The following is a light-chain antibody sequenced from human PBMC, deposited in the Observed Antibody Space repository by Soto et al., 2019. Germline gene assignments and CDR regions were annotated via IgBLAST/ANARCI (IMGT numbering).Light chain of an antibody. Sequence: EIVLTQSPATLSLSPGERATLSCRASQSVGSYLAWFQQKPGQAPRLLIYDASTRATGIPARFSGSGSGTDFTLTISSLEPEDFAVYYCQQRSKWPPTFGQGT. CDR3: QQRSKWPPT. CDR1: QSVGSY. CDR2: DAS. J-gene: IGKJ2*01. V-gene: IGKV3-11*01.